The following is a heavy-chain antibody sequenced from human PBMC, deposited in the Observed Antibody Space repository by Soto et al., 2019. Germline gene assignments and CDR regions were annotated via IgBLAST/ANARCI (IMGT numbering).Heavy chain of an antibody. CDR1: GFSISDYW. Sequence: VGSLRLSCAASGFSISDYWMSWVRQAPGKGLEWVANIKRDGSEKYYVDSVKGRFTISRDNAKNSLYLQMNSLRADDTAVYYCARDRDLAVPAAVIYFDSWGQGTLVTVSS. J-gene: IGHJ4*02. CDR2: IKRDGSEK. V-gene: IGHV3-7*01. D-gene: IGHD2-2*01. CDR3: ARDRDLAVPAAVIYFDS.